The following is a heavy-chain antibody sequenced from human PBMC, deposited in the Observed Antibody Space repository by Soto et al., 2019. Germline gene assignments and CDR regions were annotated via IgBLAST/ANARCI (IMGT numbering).Heavy chain of an antibody. CDR2: INHVGGT. J-gene: IGHJ5*02. CDR3: VRIRYQLPSSVLWLDP. D-gene: IGHD3-16*01. Sequence: SETLSLTCAVYGGFLSESHWTWIRQPPGKGLEWIGEINHVGGTNYNPSLKSRVTMSVDTSQNQFSLRLISVTAADTAMYFCVRIRYQLPSSVLWLDPWGQGTPVTVSS. V-gene: IGHV4-34*01. CDR1: GGFLSESH.